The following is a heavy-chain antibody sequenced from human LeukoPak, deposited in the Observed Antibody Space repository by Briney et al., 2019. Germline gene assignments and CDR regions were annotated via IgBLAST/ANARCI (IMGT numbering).Heavy chain of an antibody. CDR3: ARDYRTGSYIDY. Sequence: GGSLRLSCAASGFTFSSYAMSWVRQAPGKGLEWLSYISGGSSNIHYADSVKGRFAISRDNAKNSLYLQMNSLRDDDTAVYYCARDYRTGSYIDYWGQGTLVTVSS. V-gene: IGHV3-48*02. CDR2: ISGGSSNI. CDR1: GFTFSSYA. D-gene: IGHD3-10*01. J-gene: IGHJ4*02.